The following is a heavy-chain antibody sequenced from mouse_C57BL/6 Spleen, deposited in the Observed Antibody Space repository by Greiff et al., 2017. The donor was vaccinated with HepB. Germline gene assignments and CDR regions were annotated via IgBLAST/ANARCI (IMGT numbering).Heavy chain of an antibody. J-gene: IGHJ1*03. Sequence: DVMLVESGGGLVKPGGSLKLSCAASGFTFSSYAMSWVRQTPEKRLEWVATISDGGSYTYYPDNVKGRFTISRDNAKNNLYLQMSHLKSEDTAMYYCARVYGNWYFDVWGTGTTVTVSS. D-gene: IGHD2-1*01. CDR2: ISDGGSYT. CDR1: GFTFSSYA. V-gene: IGHV5-4*03. CDR3: ARVYGNWYFDV.